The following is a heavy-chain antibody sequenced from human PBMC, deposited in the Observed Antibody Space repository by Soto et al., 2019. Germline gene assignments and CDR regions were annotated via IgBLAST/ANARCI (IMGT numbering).Heavy chain of an antibody. CDR1: GGSISSGDYY. Sequence: PSETLSLTCTVSGGSISSGDYYWSWIRQPPGKGLEWIGYIYYSGSTYYNPSLKSRVTISVDTSKNQFSLKLSSVTAADTAVYYCAREGDFWSDGYTSTGFDPWGQGTLVTVSS. CDR2: IYYSGST. J-gene: IGHJ5*02. V-gene: IGHV4-30-4*01. CDR3: AREGDFWSDGYTSTGFDP. D-gene: IGHD3-3*01.